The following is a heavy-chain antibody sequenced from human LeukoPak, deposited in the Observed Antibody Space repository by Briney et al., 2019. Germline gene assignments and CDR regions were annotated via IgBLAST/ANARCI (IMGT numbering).Heavy chain of an antibody. D-gene: IGHD3-10*01. CDR3: ARRGPESWFGELQGFDY. V-gene: IGHV3-64*01. CDR1: GFTFSSYA. Sequence: GRSLRLSCAASGFTFSSYAMHWVRQAPGKGLEYVSAISSNGGSTYYANSVKGRFTISRDNSKNTLYLQMGSLRAEDMAVYYCARRGPESWFGELQGFDYWGQGTLVTVSS. CDR2: ISSNGGST. J-gene: IGHJ4*02.